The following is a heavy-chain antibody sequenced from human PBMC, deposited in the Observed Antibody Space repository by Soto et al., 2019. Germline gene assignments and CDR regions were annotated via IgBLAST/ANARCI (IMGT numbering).Heavy chain of an antibody. V-gene: IGHV1-18*01. D-gene: IGHD2-15*01. CDR1: GYTFSDYA. CDR2: ISASTRNT. J-gene: IGHJ2*01. Sequence: QVQLVQSGGEVKKPGASVKVSCQASGYTFSDYAISWVRQAPGQGLEWMXWISASTRNTDQAQNFQGRVIMTLDTSTNTAYMELRSLRSDDTAVYYCVRCYCSVGSCYACWHFDLWGRGTLVTVSS. CDR3: VRCYCSVGSCYACWHFDL.